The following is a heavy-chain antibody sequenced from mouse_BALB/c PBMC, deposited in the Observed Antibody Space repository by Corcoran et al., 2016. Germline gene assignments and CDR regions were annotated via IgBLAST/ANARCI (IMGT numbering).Heavy chain of an antibody. Sequence: EVQLQQSGPELVKPGASVKMSCKASGYTVTSYVMHGVKQKPGQGLELIGYINPYNDGTKYNEKFKGKATLTSAKSSSTAYMELSSLTSEDYAVYYCARSGGSIYDGTWFAYWGQGTLVTVSA. D-gene: IGHD2-3*01. J-gene: IGHJ3*01. CDR1: GYTVTSYV. CDR2: INPYNDGT. CDR3: ARSGGSIYDGTWFAY. V-gene: IGHV1S136*01.